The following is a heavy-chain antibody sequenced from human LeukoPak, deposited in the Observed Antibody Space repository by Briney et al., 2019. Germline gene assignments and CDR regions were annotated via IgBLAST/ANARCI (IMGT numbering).Heavy chain of an antibody. CDR3: ARDLGYYYGSGSYYTPYYYYGMDV. CDR2: IIPILGIA. J-gene: IGHJ6*02. D-gene: IGHD3-10*01. V-gene: IGHV1-69*04. CDR1: GGTFSSYA. Sequence: SVKVSCKASGGTFSSYAISWVRQAPGQGLEWMGRIIPILGIANYAQKFQGRVTITADKSTSTAYMELSSLRSKDTAVYYCARDLGYYYGSGSYYTPYYYYGMDVWGQGTTVTVSS.